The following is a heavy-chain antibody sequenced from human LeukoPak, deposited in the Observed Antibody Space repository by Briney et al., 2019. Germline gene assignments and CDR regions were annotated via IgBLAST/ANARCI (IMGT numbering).Heavy chain of an antibody. CDR1: GGSISSSSYY. D-gene: IGHD4-17*01. V-gene: IGHV4-39*01. J-gene: IGHJ5*02. CDR2: IYYSGST. Sequence: PSETLSLTCTVSGGSISSSSYYWGWLRQPPGKGLEWIGSIYYSGSTYYNPSLKSRVTISVDTSKNQFSLKLSSVTAADTAVYYCARVSGGYGDLGPWGQGTLVTVSS. CDR3: ARVSGGYGDLGP.